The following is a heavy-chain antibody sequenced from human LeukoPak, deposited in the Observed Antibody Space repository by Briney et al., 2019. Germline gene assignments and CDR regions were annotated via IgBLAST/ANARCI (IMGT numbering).Heavy chain of an antibody. CDR2: ISAYNGNT. CDR3: ARVWGNYDYVWGSFHYYYGMDV. Sequence: GASVKVSCKASGYTFPGYYMHWVRQAPGQGLEWMGWISAYNGNTNYAQKLQGRVTMTTDTSTSTAYMELRSLRSDDTAVYYCARVWGNYDYVWGSFHYYYGMDVWGQGTTVTVSS. J-gene: IGHJ6*02. V-gene: IGHV1-18*04. D-gene: IGHD3-16*01. CDR1: GYTFPGYY.